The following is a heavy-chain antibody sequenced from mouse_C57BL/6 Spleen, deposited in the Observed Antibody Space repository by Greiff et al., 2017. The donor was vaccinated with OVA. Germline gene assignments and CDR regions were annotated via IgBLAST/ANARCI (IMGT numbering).Heavy chain of an antibody. Sequence: QVQLQQPGAELVKPGASVKLSCKASGYTFTSYWMHWVKQRPGQGLEWIGMIHPNSGSTNYNEKFKSKATLTVDKSSSTAYMQFSSLTSEDSAVYYCAKGIYDGYYAWFAYWGQGTLVTVSA. V-gene: IGHV1-64*01. CDR2: IHPNSGST. J-gene: IGHJ3*01. CDR3: AKGIYDGYYAWFAY. CDR1: GYTFTSYW. D-gene: IGHD2-3*01.